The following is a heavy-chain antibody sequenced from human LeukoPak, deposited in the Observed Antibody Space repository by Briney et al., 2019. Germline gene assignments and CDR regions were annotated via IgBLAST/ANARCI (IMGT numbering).Heavy chain of an antibody. CDR1: GFTFSSYN. Sequence: PGGSLRLSCAASGFTFSSYNMNWVRQAPGKGLEWVSSISSSSSYIYYADSVKGRFTISRDNAKNSLYLQMNSLRAEDTAVYYCARGRWYCSGGSCFTDAVDIWGQGTMVTVSS. CDR2: ISSSSSYI. J-gene: IGHJ3*02. V-gene: IGHV3-21*01. D-gene: IGHD2-15*01. CDR3: ARGRWYCSGGSCFTDAVDI.